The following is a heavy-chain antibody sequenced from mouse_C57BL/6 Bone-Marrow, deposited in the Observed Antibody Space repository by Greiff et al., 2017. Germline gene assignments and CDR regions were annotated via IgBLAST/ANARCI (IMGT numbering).Heavy chain of an antibody. Sequence: VQLKESGPGLVKPSQSLSLTCSVTGYSITSGYYWNWIRQFPGNKLEWMGYISYDGSNNYNPSLKNRISITRDTSKNQFFLKLNSVTTEDTATYYCAREDDGYFPWFAYWGQGTLVTVSA. CDR2: ISYDGSN. J-gene: IGHJ3*01. CDR3: AREDDGYFPWFAY. D-gene: IGHD2-3*01. V-gene: IGHV3-6*01. CDR1: GYSITSGYY.